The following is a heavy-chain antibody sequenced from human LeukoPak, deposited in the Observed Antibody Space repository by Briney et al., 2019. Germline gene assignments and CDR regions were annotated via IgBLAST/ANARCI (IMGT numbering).Heavy chain of an antibody. V-gene: IGHV4-34*01. D-gene: IGHD6-6*01. Sequence: SETLSLTCGVNGGSLSGYYWIWIRQTPAQELEWIGEINHSGSTNYNPSLKSRVTISVDTSKNQFYLSLTSLTAADTAVYYCARRRWSSSSVIGYWGRGTRVTVSP. J-gene: IGHJ4*02. CDR1: GGSLSGYY. CDR2: INHSGST. CDR3: ARRRWSSSSVIGY.